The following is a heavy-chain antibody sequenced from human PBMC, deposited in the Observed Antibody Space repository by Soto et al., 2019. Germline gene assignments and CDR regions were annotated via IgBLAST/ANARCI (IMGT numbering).Heavy chain of an antibody. V-gene: IGHV7-4-1*01. CDR2: INTNTGNP. J-gene: IGHJ5*02. CDR1: GYTFTNFA. D-gene: IGHD2-21*02. CDR3: ARDHHCHGGNCYLSFDP. Sequence: GASVKVSCKASGYTFTNFAMNWVRQAPGQGLEWMGWINTNTGNPTYAQDITGRFVFSLDTSVSTAYLQIYSLKSEDTAVYYCARDHHCHGGNCYLSFDPWGQGTLVTVSS.